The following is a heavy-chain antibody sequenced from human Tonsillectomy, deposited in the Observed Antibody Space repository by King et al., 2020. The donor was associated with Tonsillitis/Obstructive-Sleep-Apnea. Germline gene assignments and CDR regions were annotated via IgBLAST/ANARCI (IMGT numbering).Heavy chain of an antibody. V-gene: IGHV3-49*04. D-gene: IGHD4-17*01. CDR1: GFTFGDYT. J-gene: IGHJ4*02. Sequence: VQLVESGGGLVQPGRSLRLSCTTSGFTFGDYTMTWVRQAPGKGLEWVGFIRSKAYGGTTEYAASVEGRFTISRDDSKSIAYLQMYSLKTEDTAVYYCTRSSYYGDYEDLDYCGQGTLVTVSS. CDR2: IRSKAYGGTT. CDR3: TRSSYYGDYEDLDY.